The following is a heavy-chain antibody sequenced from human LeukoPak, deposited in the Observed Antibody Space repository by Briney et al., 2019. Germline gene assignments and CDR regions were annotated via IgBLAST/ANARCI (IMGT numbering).Heavy chain of an antibody. Sequence: SETLSLTCTVSGYSISRGYYWGWIRQPPGKGLEWIGSLSHSGSTFYDPSLKSRVTISLDTSKNQFSLKLGSVTAADTAVYYCARDPGGATHFDYWGQGTLVTVSS. J-gene: IGHJ4*02. CDR3: ARDPGGATHFDY. CDR1: GYSISRGYY. D-gene: IGHD1-26*01. CDR2: LSHSGST. V-gene: IGHV4-38-2*02.